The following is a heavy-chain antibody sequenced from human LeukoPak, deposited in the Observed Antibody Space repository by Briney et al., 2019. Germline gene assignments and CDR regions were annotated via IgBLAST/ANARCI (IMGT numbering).Heavy chain of an antibody. V-gene: IGHV4-4*09. CDR3: ARQLWGDY. J-gene: IGHJ4*02. CDR1: GGSISSYY. Sequence: SETLSLTCTVSGGSISSYYWSWIRQPPGKGLEWIGYIYTSGSTNYNPSLKSRITISVDTSKNQFSLKLSSVTAADTAVYYCARQLWGDYWGQGTLVTVSS. D-gene: IGHD5-18*01. CDR2: IYTSGST.